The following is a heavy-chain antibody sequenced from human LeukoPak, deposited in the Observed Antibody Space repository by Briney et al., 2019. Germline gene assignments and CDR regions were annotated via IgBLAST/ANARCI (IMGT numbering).Heavy chain of an antibody. Sequence: SETLSLTCSVSGGSISSGDYYWSWIRQPPGKGLEWIGYIYYTGSTYSNPSLKSRVTISVDTSENQLSLKLSSVTAADTAVYYCARDLGGYSSGSYFYYMDIWGKGTTVTVSS. CDR1: GGSISSGDYY. CDR2: IYYTGST. D-gene: IGHD5-18*01. CDR3: ARDLGGYSSGSYFYYMDI. V-gene: IGHV4-30-4*01. J-gene: IGHJ6*03.